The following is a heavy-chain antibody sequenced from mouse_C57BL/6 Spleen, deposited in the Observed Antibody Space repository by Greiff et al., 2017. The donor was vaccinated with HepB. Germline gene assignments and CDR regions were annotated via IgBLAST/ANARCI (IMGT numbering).Heavy chain of an antibody. Sequence: QVQLQQPGAELVRPGTSVKLSCKASGYTFTSYWMHWVKQRPGQGLEWIGVIDPSDSYTNYNQKFKGKATLTVDTSSSTAYMQLSSLTSEDSAVYYCARRYDYVHFDYWGQGTTLTVSS. CDR2: IDPSDSYT. CDR3: ARRYDYVHFDY. V-gene: IGHV1-59*01. CDR1: GYTFTSYW. D-gene: IGHD2-4*01. J-gene: IGHJ2*01.